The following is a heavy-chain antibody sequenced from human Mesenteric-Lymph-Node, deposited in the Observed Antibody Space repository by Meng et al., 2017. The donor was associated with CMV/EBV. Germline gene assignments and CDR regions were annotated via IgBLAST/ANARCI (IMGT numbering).Heavy chain of an antibody. V-gene: IGHV5-10-1*01. CDR3: ARLHGDQGSEIDY. CDR2: IDPSDSYT. Sequence: CQGSGYSFTSYWITWVRQMPGKGLEWMGRIDPSDSYTNYSPSFQGHVTILADKSISTAYLQWSSLKASDTAMYYCARLHGDQGSEIDYWGQGTLVTVSS. CDR1: GYSFTSYW. D-gene: IGHD4-17*01. J-gene: IGHJ4*02.